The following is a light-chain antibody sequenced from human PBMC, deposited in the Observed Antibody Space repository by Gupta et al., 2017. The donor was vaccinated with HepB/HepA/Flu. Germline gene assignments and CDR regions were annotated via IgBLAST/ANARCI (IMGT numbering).Light chain of an antibody. V-gene: IGKV3-15*01. CDR2: GAS. CDR3: QQYNNGPSWT. Sequence: EIVMTQSPATLSVSPGERATLSCRASQSVSSNLAWYQQKPGQVPRLLIYGASTRATGIPARFSGSGSGTEFTLTISSLQSEDFAVYYCQQYNNGPSWTFGQGTKVEIK. CDR1: QSVSSN. J-gene: IGKJ1*01.